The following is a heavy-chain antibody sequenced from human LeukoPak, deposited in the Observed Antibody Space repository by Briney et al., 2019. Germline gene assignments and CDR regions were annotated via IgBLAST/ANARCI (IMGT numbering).Heavy chain of an antibody. J-gene: IGHJ6*02. CDR2: IYSGGST. CDR1: GFTVSSNY. D-gene: IGHD2-21*02. Sequence: GGSLRLSYAASGFTVSSNYMSWVRQAPGKGLEWVSVIYSGGSTYYADSVKGRFTISRDNSKNTLYLQMNSLRAEDTAVYYCARDSSLVTANYYYGMDVWGQGTTVTVSS. V-gene: IGHV3-66*01. CDR3: ARDSSLVTANYYYGMDV.